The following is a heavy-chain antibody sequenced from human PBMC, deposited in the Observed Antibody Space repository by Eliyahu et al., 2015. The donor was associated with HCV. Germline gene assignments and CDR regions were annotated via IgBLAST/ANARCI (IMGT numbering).Heavy chain of an antibody. CDR2: INSDGRDI. CDR3: ARDFVEKDAFDI. Sequence: EARLVESGGGLVQPGGSLRLSCAASEFSLSSYWIHWVRQAPGKGLVWVSRINSDGRDIGYADFVKGRFTVSRDNAKNTVYLQVNSLRVEDTAVYYCARDFVEKDAFDIWGQGTMVTVSS. V-gene: IGHV3-74*01. D-gene: IGHD1-1*01. J-gene: IGHJ3*02. CDR1: EFSLSSYW.